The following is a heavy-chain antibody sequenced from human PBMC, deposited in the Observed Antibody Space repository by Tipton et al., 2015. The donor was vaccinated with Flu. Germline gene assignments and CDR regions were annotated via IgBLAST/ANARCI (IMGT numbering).Heavy chain of an antibody. CDR3: ATEYRGGGNRYYFDY. Sequence: TLSLTCTVFGGSIGSSTYYWGWIRQPPGKGLEWIGYIYYSGSTNYNPSLKSRVTISVDTSKNQFSLKLSSVTAADTAVYYCATEYRGGGNRYYFDYWGQGTLVTVSS. CDR1: GGSIGSSTYY. V-gene: IGHV4-61*05. J-gene: IGHJ4*02. CDR2: IYYSGST. D-gene: IGHD4-23*01.